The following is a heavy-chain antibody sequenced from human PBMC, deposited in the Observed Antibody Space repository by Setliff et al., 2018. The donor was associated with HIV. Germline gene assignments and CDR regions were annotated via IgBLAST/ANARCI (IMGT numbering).Heavy chain of an antibody. J-gene: IGHJ4*02. CDR3: ARDPHYYDRSGHYSWFYFDY. V-gene: IGHV4-38-2*02. Sequence: SETLSLTCTVFGFSISSGYFWGWIRQPPGKGLEWIGSIHYSGSTYYNSSLRSRVTILVDTSRNQFSLSLTSLTAADTAVYFCARDPHYYDRSGHYSWFYFDYWGQGTLVTVSS. CDR1: GFSISSGYF. D-gene: IGHD3-22*01. CDR2: IHYSGST.